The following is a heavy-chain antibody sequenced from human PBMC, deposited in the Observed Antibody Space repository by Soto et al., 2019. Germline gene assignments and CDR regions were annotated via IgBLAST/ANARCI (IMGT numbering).Heavy chain of an antibody. J-gene: IGHJ4*01. CDR2: ITTDGSTT. CDR3: ARDREWVIFAS. Sequence: EVQLVESGGGLVQPGGSLRLSCAASGFTFSSYIMHWVRQTPGKGLVWVSRITTDGSTTTYADSVRGRFTISRDNAKNTMYLQMHSLSAEDTAVYYCARDREWVIFASWGHGPLVTVSS. CDR1: GFTFSSYI. D-gene: IGHD3-3*01. V-gene: IGHV3-74*01.